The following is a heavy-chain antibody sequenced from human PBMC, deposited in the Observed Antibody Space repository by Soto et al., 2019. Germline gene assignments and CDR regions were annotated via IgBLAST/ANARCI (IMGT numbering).Heavy chain of an antibody. D-gene: IGHD6-19*01. CDR3: ARGAKLAVAPRYFDY. CDR2: IYYSGST. V-gene: IGHV4-59*01. CDR1: GGSISSYY. Sequence: SETLSLTCTVSGGSISSYYWSWIRQPPGKGLEWIGYIYYSGSTNYNPSLMSRVTISVDTSKNQFSLKLSSVTAADTAVYYCARGAKLAVAPRYFDYWGQGTLVTVSS. J-gene: IGHJ4*02.